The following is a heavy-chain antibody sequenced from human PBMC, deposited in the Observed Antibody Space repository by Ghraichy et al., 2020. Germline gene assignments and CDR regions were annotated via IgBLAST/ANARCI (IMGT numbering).Heavy chain of an antibody. Sequence: SETLSLTCTVSGGSVSSGSYYWSWIRQPPGKGLEWIGYIYYSGSTNYNPSLKSRVTISVDTSKNQFSLKLSSVTAADTAVYYCARGGDYPNNYYYYYGMDVWGQGTTVTVSS. D-gene: IGHD4-17*01. CDR3: ARGGDYPNNYYYYYGMDV. J-gene: IGHJ6*02. CDR1: GGSVSSGSYY. V-gene: IGHV4-61*01. CDR2: IYYSGST.